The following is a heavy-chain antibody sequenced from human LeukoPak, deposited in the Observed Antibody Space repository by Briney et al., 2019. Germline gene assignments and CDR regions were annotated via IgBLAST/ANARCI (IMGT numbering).Heavy chain of an antibody. V-gene: IGHV1-8*01. CDR1: GYTFTSYD. D-gene: IGHD3-10*01. J-gene: IGHJ5*02. CDR3: ARSRITMVRGVRRELFDP. CDR2: MNPNSGNT. Sequence: ASVKVSCKASGYTFTSYDINWVRQATGQGHEWMGWMNPNSGNTGYAQKFQGRVTMTRNTSISTAYMELSSLRSEDTAVYYCARSRITMVRGVRRELFDPWGQGTLVTVSS.